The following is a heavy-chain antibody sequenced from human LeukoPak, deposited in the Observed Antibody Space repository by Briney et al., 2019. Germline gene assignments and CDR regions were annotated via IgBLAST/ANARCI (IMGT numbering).Heavy chain of an antibody. D-gene: IGHD3-22*01. CDR1: GYTLTELS. CDR2: FGPEDGET. Sequence: ASVKVSCKVSGYTLTELSMHWVRQAPGKGLEWMGGFGPEDGETIYAQKFQGRVTMTEDTSTDTAYMELSSLRSEDTAVYYCATDSKYYYDSSGFLDYWGQGTLVTVSS. J-gene: IGHJ4*02. CDR3: ATDSKYYYDSSGFLDY. V-gene: IGHV1-24*01.